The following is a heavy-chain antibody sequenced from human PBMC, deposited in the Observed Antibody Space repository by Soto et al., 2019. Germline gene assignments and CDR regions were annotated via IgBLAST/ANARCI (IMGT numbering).Heavy chain of an antibody. CDR2: ISYDGSNK. CDR1: GFTFSSYA. J-gene: IGHJ4*02. D-gene: IGHD3-3*01. Sequence: PGGSLTLSCAACGFTFSSYAMHWVRQAPGKGLEWVAVISYDGSNKYYADSVKGRFTISRDNSKNTLYLQMNSLRAEDTAVYYCAREYPYYDFWSGYLRGHFDYWGQGTLVTVSS. CDR3: AREYPYYDFWSGYLRGHFDY. V-gene: IGHV3-30-3*01.